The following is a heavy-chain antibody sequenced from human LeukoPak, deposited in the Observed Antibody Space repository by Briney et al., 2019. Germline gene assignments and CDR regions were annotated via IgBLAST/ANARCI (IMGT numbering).Heavy chain of an antibody. V-gene: IGHV3-30*02. Sequence: GGSLRLSCAASGLTFSKHGMHWVRQAPGKGLEWVAFIRNDGSNKYYADSVKGRFTISRDNSKNTVDLQMNSLRAEDTAIYYCAKDINSHCRGDCSDYWGQGTLVIVSS. D-gene: IGHD2-15*01. CDR1: GLTFSKHG. J-gene: IGHJ4*02. CDR3: AKDINSHCRGDCSDY. CDR2: IRNDGSNK.